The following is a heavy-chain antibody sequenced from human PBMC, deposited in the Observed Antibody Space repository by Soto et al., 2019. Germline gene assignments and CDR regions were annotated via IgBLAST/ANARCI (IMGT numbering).Heavy chain of an antibody. Sequence: QVQLVQSGAEVKKPGASVKVSCKASGDTFTDYYIHWVRQAPGQGLEWMGTVNPSGGHTTYAQHLLARMTKTRDSSTSTLYMALTSLTSEDTAVYYCARGGHVVVVIAAWDFWGQGTLVTVSS. CDR3: ARGGHVVVVIAAWDF. D-gene: IGHD2-21*01. J-gene: IGHJ4*02. CDR2: VNPSGGHT. CDR1: GDTFTDYY. V-gene: IGHV1-46*01.